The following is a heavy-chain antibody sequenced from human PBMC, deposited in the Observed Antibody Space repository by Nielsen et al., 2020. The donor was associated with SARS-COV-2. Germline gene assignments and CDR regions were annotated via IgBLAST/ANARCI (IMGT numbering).Heavy chain of an antibody. CDR1: GFTFDDYA. J-gene: IGHJ3*02. CDR2: ISSSSSTI. V-gene: IGHV3-48*02. Sequence: GGSLRLSCAASGFTFDDYAMHWVRQAPGKGLEWVSYISSSSSTIYYADSVKGRFTISRDNAKNSLYLQMNSLRDEDTAVYYCARVPITGTKIGAFDIWGQGTMVTVSS. D-gene: IGHD1-20*01. CDR3: ARVPITGTKIGAFDI.